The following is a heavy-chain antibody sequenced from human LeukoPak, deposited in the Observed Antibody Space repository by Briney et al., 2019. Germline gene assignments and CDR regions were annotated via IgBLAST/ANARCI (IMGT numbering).Heavy chain of an antibody. Sequence: PSETLSLTCTVSDGSISSSTYFWGWIRQPPEKGLEWIGSIHSSGYTYYNPSLKSRVAISVDTSKNQFSLKLTSVTAADTAVYYCARGRNGETPPYEYYYYMDVWGKGTTVTISS. V-gene: IGHV4-39*07. CDR2: IHSSGYT. J-gene: IGHJ6*03. D-gene: IGHD3-10*01. CDR3: ARGRNGETPPYEYYYYMDV. CDR1: DGSISSSTYF.